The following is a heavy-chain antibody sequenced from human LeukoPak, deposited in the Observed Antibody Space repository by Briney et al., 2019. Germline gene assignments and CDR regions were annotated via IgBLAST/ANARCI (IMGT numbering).Heavy chain of an antibody. CDR3: ARKYCSRGSCYLLDY. J-gene: IGHJ4*02. Sequence: PGGSLRLSCAASGFTFSSYWMSWVRQAPGKGLEWVANIKEDGSEKYYVDSVKGRFTISRDNAKNSLYLQMNSLRAEDTAVYYCARKYCSRGSCYLLDYWGQATLVTVST. V-gene: IGHV3-7*01. CDR1: GFTFSSYW. D-gene: IGHD2-15*01. CDR2: IKEDGSEK.